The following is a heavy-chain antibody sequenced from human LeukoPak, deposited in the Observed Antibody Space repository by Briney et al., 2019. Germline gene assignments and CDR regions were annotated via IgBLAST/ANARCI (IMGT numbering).Heavy chain of an antibody. J-gene: IGHJ6*02. V-gene: IGHV4-59*01. CDR1: GGSISDYY. D-gene: IGHD6-19*01. Sequence: SETLSLTCTVSGGSISDYYWSWMRQPPGKGLEWLGDIYYSGSTNQNRSLESRATISVDTSKNQFSLKVSSMTAADTAVYYCARRKQFYYGLDAWGQGTTVTVSS. CDR2: IYYSGST. CDR3: ARRKQFYYGLDA.